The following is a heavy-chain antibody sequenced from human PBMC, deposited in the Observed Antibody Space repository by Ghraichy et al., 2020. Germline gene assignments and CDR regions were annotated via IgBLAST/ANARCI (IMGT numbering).Heavy chain of an antibody. J-gene: IGHJ4*02. D-gene: IGHD6-19*01. CDR1: GYSITSPYH. CDR3: ARHGRNIRGWYGGYFDS. CDR2: TYYGGTT. V-gene: IGHV4-38-2*02. Sequence: SETLSLTCTVSGYSITSPYHWGWIRQPPGKGLEWIAMTYYGGTTYDNPSLKTRVTMSVDTSSNYFSLKLTSVTASDTAVYYCARHGRNIRGWYGGYFDSWGQGTRVTVSS.